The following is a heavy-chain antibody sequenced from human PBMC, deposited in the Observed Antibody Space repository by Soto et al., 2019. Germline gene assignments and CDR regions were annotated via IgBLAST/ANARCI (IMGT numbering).Heavy chain of an antibody. V-gene: IGHV4-4*02. CDR1: GGSIASDHW. D-gene: IGHD2-15*01. CDR2: VRHTGST. CDR3: TRRPYRSTSGGIDY. J-gene: IGHJ4*02. Sequence: PSETLSLTCAVAGGSIASDHWWTWIRQPPGKGLEWIAEVRHTGSTEYSPSLRSRVTISVDKSKNQISLKVSSVTAADTAVYYCTRRPYRSTSGGIDYWGQGTLVTVSS.